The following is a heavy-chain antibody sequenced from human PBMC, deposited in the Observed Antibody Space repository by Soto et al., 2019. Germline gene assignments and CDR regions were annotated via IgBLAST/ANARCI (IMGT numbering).Heavy chain of an antibody. V-gene: IGHV3-74*01. CDR1: GFNFNYYL. J-gene: IGHJ4*02. CDR3: ARGGDPDY. Sequence: GGSLRLSCVASGFNFNYYLMHWVRQAPGKGLVWVSRIQSDGSSPDYVDSVKGRFTISRDNAKNTLYLQMNNLRAEDTAVYYCARGGDPDYWGQGTLVTVSS. D-gene: IGHD2-21*02. CDR2: IQSDGSSP.